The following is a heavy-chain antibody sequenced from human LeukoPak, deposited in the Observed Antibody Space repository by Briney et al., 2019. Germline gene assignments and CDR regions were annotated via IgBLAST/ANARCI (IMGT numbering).Heavy chain of an antibody. CDR2: IYTSGST. CDR3: AAGYDSSANDAFDI. V-gene: IGHV4-61*02. Sequence: SQTLSLICTVSGGSISSGSYNWSWIRQPAGKGLEWIGRIYTSGSTNYNPSLKSRVTISVDTSKNQFSLKLSSVTAADTAVYYCAAGYDSSANDAFDIWGQGTMVTVSS. D-gene: IGHD3-22*01. J-gene: IGHJ3*02. CDR1: GGSISSGSYN.